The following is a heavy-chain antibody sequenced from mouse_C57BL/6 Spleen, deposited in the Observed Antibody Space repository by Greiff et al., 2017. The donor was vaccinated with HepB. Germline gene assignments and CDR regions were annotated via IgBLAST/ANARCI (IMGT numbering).Heavy chain of an antibody. J-gene: IGHJ3*01. Sequence: DVKLVESGGGLVKPGGSLKLSCAASGFTFSSYAMSWVRQTPEKRLEWVATISDGGSYTYYPDNVKGRFTISRDNAKNNLYLQMSHLKSEDTAMYYCARDGSGSSPWFSYWGQGTLVTVSA. CDR1: GFTFSSYA. CDR2: ISDGGSYT. V-gene: IGHV5-4*01. D-gene: IGHD1-1*01. CDR3: ARDGSGSSPWFSY.